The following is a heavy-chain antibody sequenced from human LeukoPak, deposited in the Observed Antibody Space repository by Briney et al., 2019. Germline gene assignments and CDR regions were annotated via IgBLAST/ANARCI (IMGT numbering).Heavy chain of an antibody. D-gene: IGHD6-13*01. CDR2: IYYSGST. Sequence: SETLSLTCTVSGGSISSYYWSWIRQPPGKGLEWIGYIYYSGSTNYNPSLKSRVTISVDTSKNQFSLKLSSVTAADTAVYYCARHRPSSWSSSWFDYWGQGTLVTVSS. CDR1: GGSISSYY. V-gene: IGHV4-59*08. CDR3: ARHRPSSWSSSWFDY. J-gene: IGHJ4*02.